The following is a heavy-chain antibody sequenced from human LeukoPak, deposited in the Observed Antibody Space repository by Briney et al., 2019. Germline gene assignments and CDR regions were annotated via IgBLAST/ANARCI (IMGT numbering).Heavy chain of an antibody. CDR2: ISAYNGNA. CDR3: ARANSLLLWFGELFPSSYYLDY. V-gene: IGHV1-18*01. D-gene: IGHD3-10*01. CDR1: GYTFTSYG. J-gene: IGHJ4*02. Sequence: ASVKVSCKASGYTFTSYGISWVRQAPGQGLEWMGWISAYNGNANYAQKLQGRVTMTTDTSTSTAYMELRSLRSDDTAVYYCARANSLLLWFGELFPSSYYLDYWGQGTLVTVSS.